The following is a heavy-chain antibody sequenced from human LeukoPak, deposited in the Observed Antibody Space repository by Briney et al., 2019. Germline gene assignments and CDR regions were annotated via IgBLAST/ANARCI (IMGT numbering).Heavy chain of an antibody. J-gene: IGHJ4*02. D-gene: IGHD6-6*01. CDR1: GFTFGDYA. Sequence: GSLRLSCTASGFTFGDYAMSWVRQAPGKGLEWVGRIKSKTDGGTTDYAAPVKGRFTISRDDSKNTLYLQMNSLKTEDTAVYYCARDRIAALDYWGQGTLVTVSS. CDR3: ARDRIAALDY. CDR2: IKSKTDGGTT. V-gene: IGHV3-15*01.